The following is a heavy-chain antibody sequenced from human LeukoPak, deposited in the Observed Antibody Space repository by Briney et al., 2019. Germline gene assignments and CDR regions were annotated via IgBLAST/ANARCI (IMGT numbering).Heavy chain of an antibody. J-gene: IGHJ4*02. V-gene: IGHV4-31*03. Sequence: SQTLSLTCSVSGDXISSGGYFWNWIRQHPVKGLKWIGNIYNSGSTDYNPSLISRLTISLDTSKNQFSLRLSSVTAADTAVYYCARGVEFGDYVDYWGQGTLVTVSS. CDR2: IYNSGST. CDR3: ARGVEFGDYVDY. CDR1: GDXISSGGYF. D-gene: IGHD3-10*01.